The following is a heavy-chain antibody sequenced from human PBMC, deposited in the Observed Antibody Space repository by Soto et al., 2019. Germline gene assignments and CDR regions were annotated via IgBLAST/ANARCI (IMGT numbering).Heavy chain of an antibody. J-gene: IGHJ6*02. Sequence: PGESLKISCKGSGYSFTSYWISWVRQMPGKGLEWMGRIDPSGSYTNYSPSFQGHVTISADKSISTAYLQWSSLKASDTAMYYCARYLHPHDGYYYYGMDVWGQGTTVTVSS. CDR2: IDPSGSYT. D-gene: IGHD1-1*01. V-gene: IGHV5-10-1*01. CDR3: ARYLHPHDGYYYYGMDV. CDR1: GYSFTSYW.